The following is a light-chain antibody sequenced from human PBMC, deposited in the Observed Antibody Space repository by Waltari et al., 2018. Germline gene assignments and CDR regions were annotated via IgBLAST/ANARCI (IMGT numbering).Light chain of an antibody. CDR1: QSVSSNY. Sequence: EIVLTQSPGTLSLSPGERATLSCRASQSVSSNYLGWYQQKPGQAPRPLIHGASSRATGIPDRFSGSGSGADFTLTISRLEPEDFAVYYCQQYGSSPRTFGQGTKVEIK. V-gene: IGKV3-20*01. CDR2: GAS. CDR3: QQYGSSPRT. J-gene: IGKJ1*01.